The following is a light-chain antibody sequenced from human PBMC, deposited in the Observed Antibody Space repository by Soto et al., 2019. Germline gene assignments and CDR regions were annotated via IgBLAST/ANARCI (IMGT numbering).Light chain of an antibody. CDR1: SSNIGSNY. CDR2: RNN. Sequence: QSVLTQPPSASGTPGQRVTISCSGSSSNIGSNYVYWYQQLPGTAPKLLIYRNNQRPSGVPDRFSGSKSGTSASLAISGLRSEDEADYYCAAWDDRLRGTYVFGTGTKVTV. V-gene: IGLV1-47*01. CDR3: AAWDDRLRGTYV. J-gene: IGLJ1*01.